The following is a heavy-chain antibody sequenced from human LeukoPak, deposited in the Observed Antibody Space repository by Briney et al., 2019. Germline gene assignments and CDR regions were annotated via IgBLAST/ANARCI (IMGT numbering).Heavy chain of an antibody. CDR3: ASFQQLVHRNPTFDY. J-gene: IGHJ4*02. V-gene: IGHV3-21*01. D-gene: IGHD6-6*01. CDR1: GFTFSSYS. CDR2: ISSSSSYI. Sequence: GGSLRLSCAASGFTFSSYSMNWVRQAPGKGLEWVSSISSSSSYIYYADSVKGRFTISRDKAKNSLYLQMNSLRAEDTAVYYCASFQQLVHRNPTFDYWGQGTLVTVSS.